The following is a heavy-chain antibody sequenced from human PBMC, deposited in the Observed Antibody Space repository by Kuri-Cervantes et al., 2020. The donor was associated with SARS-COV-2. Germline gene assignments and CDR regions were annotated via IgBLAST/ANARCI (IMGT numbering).Heavy chain of an antibody. CDR2: ISGSGGST. Sequence: GESLKISCAASGFTFSSYAMSWVRQAPSKGLEWVSAISGSGGSTYYADSVKGRFTISRDNSKNTLYLQMNSLRAEDTAVYYCAKDTQLYPQWVDYWGQGTLVTVSS. D-gene: IGHD3-16*02. CDR3: AKDTQLYPQWVDY. V-gene: IGHV3-23*01. J-gene: IGHJ4*02. CDR1: GFTFSSYA.